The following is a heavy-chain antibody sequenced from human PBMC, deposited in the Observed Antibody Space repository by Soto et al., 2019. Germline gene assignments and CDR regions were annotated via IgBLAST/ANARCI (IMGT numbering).Heavy chain of an antibody. CDR3: ARDRTTSIVGAPDAFDI. D-gene: IGHD1-26*01. Sequence: SVKVSCKASGGTFSSYAISWVRQAPGQGLEWMGGIIPIFGTADYAQKFQGRVTITADESTSTAYMELSSLRSEDTAVYYCARDRTTSIVGAPDAFDIWGQGTMVTVSS. CDR2: IIPIFGTA. CDR1: GGTFSSYA. V-gene: IGHV1-69*13. J-gene: IGHJ3*02.